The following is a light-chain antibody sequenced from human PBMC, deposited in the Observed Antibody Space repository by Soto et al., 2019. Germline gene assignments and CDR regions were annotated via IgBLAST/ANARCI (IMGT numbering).Light chain of an antibody. V-gene: IGLV2-14*01. J-gene: IGLJ1*01. CDR3: CSYTTSNTRQIV. Sequence: LTQPASVSGSPGQSITISCTGTSSDVGGYNYVSWYQQQPGKAPKFMIYDVTNRPSGVSNRFSGSKSGNTASLTISGLQAEDEADYYCCSYTTSNTRQIVFGTGTKVTVL. CDR2: DVT. CDR1: SSDVGGYNY.